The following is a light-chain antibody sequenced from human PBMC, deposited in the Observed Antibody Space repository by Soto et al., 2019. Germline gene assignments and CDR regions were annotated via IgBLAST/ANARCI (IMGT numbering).Light chain of an antibody. Sequence: EVVLTQSPGTLSLSPGESATLSCRASQSVSSSYLAWYQQKPGQAPRLLIYGASSRATGVQDRFSGSGSGTDFNLTISSLEPEDFAVYYCQQYGSSPVTFGQGTKVEIK. J-gene: IGKJ1*01. CDR2: GAS. CDR1: QSVSSSY. V-gene: IGKV3-20*01. CDR3: QQYGSSPVT.